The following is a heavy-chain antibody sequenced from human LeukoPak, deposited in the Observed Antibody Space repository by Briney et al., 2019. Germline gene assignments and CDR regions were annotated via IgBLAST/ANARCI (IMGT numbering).Heavy chain of an antibody. J-gene: IGHJ4*02. CDR2: INTNTGNP. V-gene: IGHV7-4-1*02. CDR1: GYTLTSYT. D-gene: IGHD7-27*01. CDR3: ARVTGRALLPLTGDGSFDY. Sequence: ASVKVSCKASGYTLTSYTMNWVRQAPGQGLEWMGWINTNTGNPTYAQGFTGRFVFSLDTSVSTAYLQISSLKAEDTAVYYCARVTGRALLPLTGDGSFDYWGQGTLVTVSS.